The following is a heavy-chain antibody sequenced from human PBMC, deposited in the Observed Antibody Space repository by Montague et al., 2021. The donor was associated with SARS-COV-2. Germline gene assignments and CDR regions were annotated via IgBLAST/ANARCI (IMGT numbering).Heavy chain of an antibody. CDR2: INHSGST. J-gene: IGHJ6*02. V-gene: IGHV4-34*01. CDR1: GGSFSNYY. CDR3: ARVRYYGSGTSLGMDV. Sequence: SETLSLTCAISGGSFSNYYWSWIRQPPGKGLEWIGEINHSGSTNYNPSLKGRVTISVDTSKNQFSLKLSSVTAADTAVYYCARVRYYGSGTSLGMDVWGQGTTVTVSS. D-gene: IGHD3-10*01.